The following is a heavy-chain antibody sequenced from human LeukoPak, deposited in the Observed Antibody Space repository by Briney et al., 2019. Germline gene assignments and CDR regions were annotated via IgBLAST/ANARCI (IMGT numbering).Heavy chain of an antibody. D-gene: IGHD2-2*02. CDR1: GFTFSSYA. V-gene: IGHV3-30-3*01. J-gene: IGHJ4*02. CDR2: ISYDGSNK. CDR3: ARDPGGIVVVPAAIREIVGLVGYYFDY. Sequence: HPGGSLRLSCAASGFTFSSYAMHWVRQAPGKGLEWVAVISYDGSNKYYADSVKGRFTISRDNSKNTLYLQMNSLRAEDTAVYYCARDPGGIVVVPAAIREIVGLVGYYFDYWGQGTLVTVSS.